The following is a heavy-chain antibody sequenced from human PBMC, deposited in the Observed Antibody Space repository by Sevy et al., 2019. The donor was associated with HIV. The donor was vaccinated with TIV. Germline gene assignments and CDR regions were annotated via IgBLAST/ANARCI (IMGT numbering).Heavy chain of an antibody. D-gene: IGHD3-22*01. CDR3: AKDYYDSSGYYPMDAFDI. Sequence: GGSLRLSCAASGFTFRTYAMNWVRQAPGKGLEWVSGISGSGGSTHYADSVKGRFTISRDNSKNTLYLQMNSLRAEDTAVYYCAKDYYDSSGYYPMDAFDIWGQGTMVTVSS. V-gene: IGHV3-23*01. J-gene: IGHJ3*02. CDR1: GFTFRTYA. CDR2: ISGSGGST.